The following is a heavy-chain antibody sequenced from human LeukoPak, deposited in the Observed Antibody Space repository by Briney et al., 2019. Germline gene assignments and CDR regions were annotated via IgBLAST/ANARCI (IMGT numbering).Heavy chain of an antibody. CDR1: DGSISNYF. CDR3: ARHGRMVIMSKFSTGIDQ. Sequence: PSVTLSLTCTVPDGSISNYFWSWIRQPPGKGLEWIGYIYYTGMTNSNPSLKSRVTISMDTSKNQFSLNLRSVTAADTAIYYCARHGRMVIMSKFSTGIDQWGQGTLVTVSS. J-gene: IGHJ4*02. V-gene: IGHV4-59*08. CDR2: IYYTGMT. D-gene: IGHD2-8*01.